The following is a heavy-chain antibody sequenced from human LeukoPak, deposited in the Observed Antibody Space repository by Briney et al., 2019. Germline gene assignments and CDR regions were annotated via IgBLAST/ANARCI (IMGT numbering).Heavy chain of an antibody. CDR3: ARDEPLDTAMAYDAFDI. V-gene: IGHV4-34*01. Sequence: SETLSLTCAVYGGSFSGYYWSWIRQPPGKGLEWIGEVNHSGSTNYNPSLKSRVTISVDTSKNQFSLKLSSVTAADTAVYYCARDEPLDTAMAYDAFDIWGQGTMVTVSS. J-gene: IGHJ3*02. D-gene: IGHD5-18*01. CDR2: VNHSGST. CDR1: GGSFSGYY.